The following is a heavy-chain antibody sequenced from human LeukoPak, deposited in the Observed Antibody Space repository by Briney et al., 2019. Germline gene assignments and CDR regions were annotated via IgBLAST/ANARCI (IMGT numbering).Heavy chain of an antibody. Sequence: GGSLRLSCAASGFTFSSYAVSWVRQAPGKGLEWVSAISGSGGSTYYADSVKGRFTISRDNAKNSLYLQMNSLRAEDTAVYYCARGERAYGMDVWGQGTTVTVSS. CDR1: GFTFSSYA. D-gene: IGHD1-1*01. V-gene: IGHV3-23*01. CDR3: ARGERAYGMDV. CDR2: ISGSGGST. J-gene: IGHJ6*02.